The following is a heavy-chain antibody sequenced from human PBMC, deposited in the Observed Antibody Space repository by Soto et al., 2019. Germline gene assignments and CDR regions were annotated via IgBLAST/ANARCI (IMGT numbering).Heavy chain of an antibody. V-gene: IGHV1-69*13. CDR2: IIPVFRSA. CDR3: VLISVFDH. J-gene: IGHJ4*02. D-gene: IGHD3-3*02. Sequence: SVKVSCKASGGTFNKFAFSWVRQAPGQGFEWMGGIIPVFRSANYAQRFRGRITITADEYTSTVYLYLNDLRSDDTAVYYCVLISVFDHWGPGTLVTVSS. CDR1: GGTFNKFA.